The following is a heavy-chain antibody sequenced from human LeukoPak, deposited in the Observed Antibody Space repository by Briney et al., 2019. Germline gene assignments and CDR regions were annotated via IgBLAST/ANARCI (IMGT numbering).Heavy chain of an antibody. J-gene: IGHJ4*02. Sequence: GGSLRLSCAASGFTFSSYATSWVRKAPGKGLEWVSAISGSGDSTYYGDSVKGRFTISRDNSKNTLYLQMNSLRAEDTAVYYCAKTRPLDSSSWSHGDYWGQGTLVTVSS. CDR2: ISGSGDST. CDR3: AKTRPLDSSSWSHGDY. V-gene: IGHV3-23*01. D-gene: IGHD6-13*01. CDR1: GFTFSSYA.